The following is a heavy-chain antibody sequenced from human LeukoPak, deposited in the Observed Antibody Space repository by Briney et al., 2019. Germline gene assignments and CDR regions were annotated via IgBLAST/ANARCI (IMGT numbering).Heavy chain of an antibody. CDR3: ARDLGQQLAFDP. CDR1: GFTFSSYS. D-gene: IGHD6-13*01. J-gene: IGHJ5*02. Sequence: PGRSLRLSCAASGFTFSSYSMNWVRQAPGKGLEWVSSISSSTYIYYADSVKGRFTISRDNAKNSLYLQMNSLRAADTALYYCARDLGQQLAFDPWGQGTLVTVSS. V-gene: IGHV3-21*01. CDR2: ISSSTYI.